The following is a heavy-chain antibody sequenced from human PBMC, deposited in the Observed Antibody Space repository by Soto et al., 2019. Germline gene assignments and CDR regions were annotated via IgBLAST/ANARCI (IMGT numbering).Heavy chain of an antibody. CDR2: IVVGSGNT. CDR3: AAVTRGHSGYDYVDY. V-gene: IGHV1-58*01. D-gene: IGHD5-12*01. J-gene: IGHJ4*02. CDR1: GFTFTSSA. Sequence: ASVKVSCKASGFTFTSSAVQWVRQARGQRLEWIGWIVVGSGNTNYAQKFQERVTITRDMSTSTAYMELSSLRSEDTAVYYCAAVTRGHSGYDYVDYWGQGTLVTVSS.